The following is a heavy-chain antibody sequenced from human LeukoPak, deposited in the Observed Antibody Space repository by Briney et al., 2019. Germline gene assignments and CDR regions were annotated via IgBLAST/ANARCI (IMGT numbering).Heavy chain of an antibody. CDR3: ARESDDFWSGYRDY. CDR2: IYYSGGT. V-gene: IGHV4-39*07. D-gene: IGHD3-3*01. J-gene: IGHJ4*02. CDR1: GGSISSNYYY. Sequence: SETLSLTCTVSGGSISSNYYYWDWIRQPPGKGLEWIGSIYYSGGTFYNPSLNSRVTISVDTSKNQFSLKLSSVTAADTAVYYCARESDDFWSGYRDYWGQGTLVTVSS.